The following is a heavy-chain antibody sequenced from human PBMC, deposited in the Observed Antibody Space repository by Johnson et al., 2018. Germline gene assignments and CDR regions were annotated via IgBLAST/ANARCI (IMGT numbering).Heavy chain of an antibody. Sequence: VQLVESWGGLVQPCRSLRLSCAASGFTFDDYAMHWVRPAPGKGLEWVSGISWNSGSIGYADSVKGRFTISRDNAKNSLYLQMNSLRAEDTALYYCAKGDYGMDVWGQGTTVTVSS. J-gene: IGHJ6*02. CDR2: ISWNSGSI. CDR1: GFTFDDYA. CDR3: AKGDYGMDV. V-gene: IGHV3-9*01.